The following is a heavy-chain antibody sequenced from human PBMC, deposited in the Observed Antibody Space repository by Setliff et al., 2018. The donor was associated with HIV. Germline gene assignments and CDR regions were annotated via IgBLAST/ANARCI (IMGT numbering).Heavy chain of an antibody. D-gene: IGHD6-6*01. CDR1: GFTFSSYG. Sequence: GGSLRLSCAASGFTFSSYGMHWVRQAPGKGLEWVAFISYDGSNKYYGDSVKGRFTISRDNSKNTLYLQMGSLRAEDMAVYYCARDASISSPYDAFDIWGQGTTVTVSS. CDR3: ARDASISSPYDAFDI. CDR2: ISYDGSNK. V-gene: IGHV3-30*03. J-gene: IGHJ3*02.